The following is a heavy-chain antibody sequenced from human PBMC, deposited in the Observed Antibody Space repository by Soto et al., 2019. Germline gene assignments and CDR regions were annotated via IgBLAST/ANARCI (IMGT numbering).Heavy chain of an antibody. CDR1: GGSFSGYY. J-gene: IGHJ4*02. Sequence: QVQLQQWGAGLLKPSETLSLTCAVYGGSFSGYYWSWIRQPPGKGLEWIGEINHSGSTNYNPSLKGRVPISVDTSKNQFSLKLSSVTAADTAVYYCHGTAMAQGVDYWGQGTLVTVSS. V-gene: IGHV4-34*01. CDR2: INHSGST. D-gene: IGHD5-18*01. CDR3: HGTAMAQGVDY.